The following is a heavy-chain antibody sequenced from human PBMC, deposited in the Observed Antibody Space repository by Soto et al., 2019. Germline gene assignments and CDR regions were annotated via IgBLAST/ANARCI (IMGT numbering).Heavy chain of an antibody. CDR3: AKSIDFWSGFYDY. CDR1: GFTFSDYA. CDR2: ISGSGGTT. D-gene: IGHD3-3*01. J-gene: IGHJ4*02. V-gene: IGHV3-23*01. Sequence: EVQLLESGGGLVQPGGSLRLSCAASGFTFSDYAMSWVRQAPGKGLEWVSTISGSGGTTYSADSVKGRFTISRDNSRNTLYLQMKSLRAEDTAVYFCAKSIDFWSGFYDYWGQGTLVTVSS.